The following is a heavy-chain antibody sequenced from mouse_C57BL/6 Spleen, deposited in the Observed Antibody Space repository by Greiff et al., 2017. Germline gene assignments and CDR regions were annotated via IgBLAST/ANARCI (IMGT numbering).Heavy chain of an antibody. D-gene: IGHD2-4*01. CDR2: IYPGDGDT. J-gene: IGHJ3*01. CDR1: GYAFSSYW. Sequence: VQLQESGAELVKPGASVKISCKASGYAFSSYWMNWVKQRPGKGLEWIGQIYPGDGDTNYNGKFKGKATLTADKSSSTAYMQLSSLTSEDSAVYFCARDDYDGGFAYWGQGTLVTVSA. V-gene: IGHV1-80*01. CDR3: ARDDYDGGFAY.